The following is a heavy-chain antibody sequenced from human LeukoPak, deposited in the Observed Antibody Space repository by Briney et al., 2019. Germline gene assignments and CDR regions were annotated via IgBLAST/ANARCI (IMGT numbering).Heavy chain of an antibody. J-gene: IGHJ6*03. CDR1: GFTFSDYY. CDR3: ARADRAEYYYYYYTDV. D-gene: IGHD1-14*01. Sequence: GGSLRLSCAASGFTFSDYYMSWIRQAPGKGLEWVSYISSSGSTIYYADSVKGRFTISRDNAKNSLYLQMNSLRAEDTAVYYCARADRAEYYYYYYTDVWGKGTTVTVSS. V-gene: IGHV3-11*04. CDR2: ISSSGSTI.